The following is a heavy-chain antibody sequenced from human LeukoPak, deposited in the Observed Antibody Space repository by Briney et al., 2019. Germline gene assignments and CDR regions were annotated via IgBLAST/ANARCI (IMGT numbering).Heavy chain of an antibody. J-gene: IGHJ4*02. CDR2: ISYDGSNK. CDR3: AKEATIFGVVPLYYFDY. CDR1: GFTFSSYA. D-gene: IGHD3-3*01. V-gene: IGHV3-30-3*01. Sequence: GGSLRLSCAASGFTFSSYAMHWVRQAPGKGLEWVAVISYDGSNKYYADSVKGRFTISRDNSKNTLYLQMNSLRAEDTAVYYCAKEATIFGVVPLYYFDYWGQGTLVTVSS.